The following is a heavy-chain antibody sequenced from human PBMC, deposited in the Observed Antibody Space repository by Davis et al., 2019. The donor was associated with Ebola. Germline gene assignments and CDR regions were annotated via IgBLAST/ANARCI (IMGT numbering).Heavy chain of an antibody. CDR3: VRVNVIAAGSFDY. CDR1: GFKFNDFG. Sequence: GESLKISCTASGFKFNDFGMNWVRQAPGKGLEWVAVIWHDGSDKYYADSVTGRFTISRDNDKNSLYLQMNSLRAEDTALYYCVRVNVIAAGSFDYWGQGTLVTVSS. J-gene: IGHJ4*02. V-gene: IGHV3-33*01. D-gene: IGHD6-13*01. CDR2: IWHDGSDK.